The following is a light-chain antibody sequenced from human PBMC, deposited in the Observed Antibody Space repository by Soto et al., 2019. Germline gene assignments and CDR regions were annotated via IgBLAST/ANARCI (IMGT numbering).Light chain of an antibody. CDR3: QQYNSYRT. CDR2: DAS. Sequence: DIQMTQSPSTLSASVGDRVTITCRASQSISSWLAWYQQKPGKAPKLLIYDASSLESGVTSRFSGSGSGTEFTLTLSSLQPDDFATYYCQQYNSYRTFGQGTKVEIK. J-gene: IGKJ1*01. V-gene: IGKV1-5*01. CDR1: QSISSW.